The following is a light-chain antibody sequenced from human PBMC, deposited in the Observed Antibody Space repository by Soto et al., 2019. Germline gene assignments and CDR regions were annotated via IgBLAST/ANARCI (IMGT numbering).Light chain of an antibody. V-gene: IGKV3-20*01. CDR3: RQYGRSLGFS. Sequence: EIEMTKYPATMSLSPGERATLSCRASQSVSSNFLAWDQEKPGQAPRLLIYGASSRATGIPDRFGGSGSGTDFTLTISRLEPEDFAVYYCRQYGRSLGFSFGGGTKVDIK. CDR1: QSVSSNF. J-gene: IGKJ4*01. CDR2: GAS.